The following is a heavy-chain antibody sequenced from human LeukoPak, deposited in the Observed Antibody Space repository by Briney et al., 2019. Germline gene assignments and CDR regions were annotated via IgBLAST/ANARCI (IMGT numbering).Heavy chain of an antibody. CDR3: AREAESSGYYYVGDYFDY. CDR2: ISSSGSTI. V-gene: IGHV3-11*01. D-gene: IGHD3-22*01. CDR1: GFTFSDYY. J-gene: IGHJ4*02. Sequence: PGGSLRLSCAASGFTFSDYYMSWIRQAPGKGLEWVSYISSSGSTIYYADSVKGRFTISRDNAKNSLYLQMNSLRAEDTAVYYCAREAESSGYYYVGDYFDYWDQGTLVTVSS.